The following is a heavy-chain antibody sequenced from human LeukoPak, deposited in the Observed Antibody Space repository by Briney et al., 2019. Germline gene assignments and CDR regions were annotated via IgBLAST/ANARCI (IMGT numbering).Heavy chain of an antibody. CDR3: ARGDYGDYL. V-gene: IGHV3-48*01. D-gene: IGHD4-17*01. CDR1: GFTFSSYS. Sequence: GGSLRLSCAASGFTFSSYSMNWVRQAPGKGLEWVSYISSSSSTIYYADSVKGRFTISRDNAKNSLYVQKNSLRAEDTAVYYCARGDYGDYLWGQGTMVTASS. J-gene: IGHJ3*01. CDR2: ISSSSSTI.